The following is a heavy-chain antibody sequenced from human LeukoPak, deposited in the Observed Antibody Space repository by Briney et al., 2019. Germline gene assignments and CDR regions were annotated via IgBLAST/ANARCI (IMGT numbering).Heavy chain of an antibody. D-gene: IGHD1-26*01. Sequence: ASVTVSCKVFGDTFSSSAISWVRQAPGQGLECMGGIIPSLGTANYARKFRGRVTITADESTSTAYMELSSLTSDDTAVYYCAHTLPGGINFSFDYWGQGTLVTVSS. CDR2: IIPSLGTA. V-gene: IGHV1-69*01. J-gene: IGHJ4*02. CDR1: GDTFSSSA. CDR3: AHTLPGGINFSFDY.